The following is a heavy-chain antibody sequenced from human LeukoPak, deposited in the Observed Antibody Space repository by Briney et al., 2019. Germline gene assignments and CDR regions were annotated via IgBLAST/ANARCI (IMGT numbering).Heavy chain of an antibody. CDR2: IYPGDSDT. D-gene: IGHD4-11*01. Sequence: GESLKISCKGSGYSFTSYWIGWVRQMPGKGLEWMGIIYPGDSDTRYSPSFQGQVTISADKSISTAYLQWSSLKASDTAMYYCARVMMVTPGSKGPRIRSNGGFRYFQHWGQGTLVTVSS. V-gene: IGHV5-51*01. CDR3: ARVMMVTPGSKGPRIRSNGGFRYFQH. CDR1: GYSFTSYW. J-gene: IGHJ1*01.